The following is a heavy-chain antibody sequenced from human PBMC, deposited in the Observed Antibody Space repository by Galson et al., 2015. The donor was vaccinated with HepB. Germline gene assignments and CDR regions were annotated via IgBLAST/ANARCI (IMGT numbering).Heavy chain of an antibody. J-gene: IGHJ6*02. V-gene: IGHV1-69*13. CDR3: ARDHRWRVVVVPAAIAYYGMDV. D-gene: IGHD2-2*01. Sequence: SVKVSCKASGGTFSSYAISWVRQAPGQGLEWMGGIIPIFGTANYAQKFQGRVTITADESTSTAYMELSSLRSEDTAVYYCARDHRWRVVVVPAAIAYYGMDVWGQGTTVTVSS. CDR2: IIPIFGTA. CDR1: GGTFSSYA.